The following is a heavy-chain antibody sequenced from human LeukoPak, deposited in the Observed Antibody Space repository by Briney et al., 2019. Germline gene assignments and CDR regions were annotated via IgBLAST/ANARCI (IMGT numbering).Heavy chain of an antibody. V-gene: IGHV3-23*01. CDR2: ISGSGGST. Sequence: GGTLRLSCAASGFTFSSYGMSWVRQAPGKVLEWVSAISGSGGSTYYADSVKGRFTISRDNSKNTLYLQMNSLRAEDTAVYYCAKDWTGTKPFDLWGRGTLVTVSS. J-gene: IGHJ2*01. CDR3: AKDWTGTKPFDL. CDR1: GFTFSSYG. D-gene: IGHD3/OR15-3a*01.